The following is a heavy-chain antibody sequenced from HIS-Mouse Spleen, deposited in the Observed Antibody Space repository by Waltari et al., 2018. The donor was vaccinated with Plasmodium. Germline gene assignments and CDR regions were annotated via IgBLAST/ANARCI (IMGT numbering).Heavy chain of an antibody. CDR1: GYTFTGQY. Sequence: QVQLVQSGAEVTKPGASVKVACTASGYTFTGQYMHWVRPAPGQGLVWMGWINPNSGGTNYAQKFQGRVTMTRDTSISTAYMELSRLRSDDTAVYYCAISRLVGAMDYWGQGTLVTVSS. V-gene: IGHV1-2*02. CDR3: AISRLVGAMDY. J-gene: IGHJ4*02. CDR2: INPNSGGT. D-gene: IGHD1-26*01.